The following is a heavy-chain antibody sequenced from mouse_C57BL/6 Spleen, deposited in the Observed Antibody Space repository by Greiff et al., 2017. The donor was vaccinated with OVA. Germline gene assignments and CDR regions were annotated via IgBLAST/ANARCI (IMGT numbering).Heavy chain of an antibody. Sequence: DVKLQESGGGLVKPGGSLKLSCAASGFTFSDYGMHWVRQAPEKGLEWVAYISSGSNTISYADTVNGRFTISRDNAKNTLFLQMTSLRSDDTAMYYCARGTGTRAMDYWGQGTSVTVSS. D-gene: IGHD4-1*01. CDR3: ARGTGTRAMDY. CDR2: ISSGSNTI. V-gene: IGHV5-17*01. CDR1: GFTFSDYG. J-gene: IGHJ4*01.